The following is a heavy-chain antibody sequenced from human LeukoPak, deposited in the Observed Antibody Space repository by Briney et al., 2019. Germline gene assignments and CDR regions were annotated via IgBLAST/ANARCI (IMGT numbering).Heavy chain of an antibody. CDR2: ISGSGGST. V-gene: IGHV3-23*01. CDR1: GFTFSSYA. Sequence: PGGSLRLSCAASGFTFSSYAMSWVRQAPGKGLEWVSAISGSGGSTYYADSVKGRFTISRDNAKNSLYLQMNSLRAEDTAVYYCAKGDEYNNGALGGMDVWGQGTTVTVSS. CDR3: AKGDEYNNGALGGMDV. D-gene: IGHD5-18*01. J-gene: IGHJ6*02.